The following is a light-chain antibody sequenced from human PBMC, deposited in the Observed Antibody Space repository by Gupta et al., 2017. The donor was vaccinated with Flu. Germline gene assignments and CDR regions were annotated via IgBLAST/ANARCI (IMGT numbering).Light chain of an antibody. V-gene: IGKV3-15*01. Sequence: EIVMTKSPATLSVSPGERATLSCRASQSVSTDLAWYQEKPGQAPRLLIFGSATRAAGIPARFSGSGSGTEFTLTISILQSEDFAVYYCQQYNNWPPLTFGGGTKVEIK. CDR1: QSVSTD. J-gene: IGKJ4*01. CDR2: GSA. CDR3: QQYNNWPPLT.